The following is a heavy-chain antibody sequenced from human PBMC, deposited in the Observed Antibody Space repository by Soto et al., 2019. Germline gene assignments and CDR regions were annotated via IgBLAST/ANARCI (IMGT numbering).Heavy chain of an antibody. CDR3: ARVRLIAVAEAFDS. Sequence: SVTVSCRASVGTFSIYAISWVRPALGQVLEWMGGIIPIFGTANYAQKFQGRVTITADESTSTAYMELSSLRSEDTAVYYCARVRLIAVAEAFDSWGQGTMVTVSS. J-gene: IGHJ3*02. CDR2: IIPIFGTA. CDR1: VGTFSIYA. V-gene: IGHV1-69*01. D-gene: IGHD6-19*01.